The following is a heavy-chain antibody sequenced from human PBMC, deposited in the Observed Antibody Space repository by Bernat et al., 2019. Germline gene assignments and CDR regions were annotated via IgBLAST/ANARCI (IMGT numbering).Heavy chain of an antibody. J-gene: IGHJ4*02. CDR2: ITSDSSTS. D-gene: IGHD3-10*01. CDR3: ARPRGSGVVRDFDY. Sequence: EVQLVESGGGLVQPGGSLRLSCAASGFTFNTYDMNWVRQAPGKGLEWISHITSDSSTSHYADSVEGRFTISRDNDKNSLYLQMNNLRDDDTALYYCARPRGSGVVRDFDYWGQGTLVTVSS. CDR1: GFTFNTYD. V-gene: IGHV3-48*02.